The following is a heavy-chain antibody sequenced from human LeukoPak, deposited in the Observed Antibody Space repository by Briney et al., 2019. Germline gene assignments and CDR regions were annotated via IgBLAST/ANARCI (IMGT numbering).Heavy chain of an antibody. CDR1: ALNFSTHA. V-gene: IGHV3-23*01. CDR2: ISGGRGTT. D-gene: IGHD5-18*01. CDR3: IRGNVGYGYYFQS. J-gene: IGHJ4*02. Sequence: GGSLRLSCSASALNFSTHAMSWVRQAPGKGLEWVSAISGGRGTTYYADSVKGRFTISRDNSKNLLYLQMNTLRPDDTAVYYAIRGNVGYGYYFQSWGQGTRVTVSS.